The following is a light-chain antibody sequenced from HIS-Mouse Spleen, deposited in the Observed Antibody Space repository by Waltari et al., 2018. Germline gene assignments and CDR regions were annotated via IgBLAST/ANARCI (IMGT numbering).Light chain of an antibody. Sequence: QSALTQPASVSGSPGQSITISCTGTSSDVGSYNLVSWYQQHPGKAPTPMIYEGSKRPSGVSNRFSGSKAGNTASLTISELQAEDVADYYCCSYAGSSTWVFGGGTKLTVL. CDR1: SSDVGSYNL. J-gene: IGLJ3*02. V-gene: IGLV2-23*01. CDR2: EGS. CDR3: CSYAGSSTWV.